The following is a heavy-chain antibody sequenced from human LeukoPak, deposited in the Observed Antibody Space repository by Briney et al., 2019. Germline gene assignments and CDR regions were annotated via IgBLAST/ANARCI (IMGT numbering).Heavy chain of an antibody. CDR2: IIPIFGTA. J-gene: IGHJ6*03. Sequence: SVKVSCKASGGTFSSYAISWVRQAPGQGLEWMGGIIPIFGTANYAQKFQGRVTITTDESTSTAYMELSSLRSEDTAVYYCARGPELGSSSEYYYYYYMDVWGKGTTVTVSS. CDR1: GGTFSSYA. CDR3: ARGPELGSSSEYYYYYYMDV. V-gene: IGHV1-69*05. D-gene: IGHD6-6*01.